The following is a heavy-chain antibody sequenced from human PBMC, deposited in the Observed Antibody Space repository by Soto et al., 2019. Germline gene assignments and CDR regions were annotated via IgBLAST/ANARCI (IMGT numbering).Heavy chain of an antibody. Sequence: QVQLVESGGGVVQPGRSLRLSCAASGFTFSSYGMHWVRQAPGKGLEWVAVISYDGSNKYYADSVKGRFTISRDNSKNTLYLQMNSLRAEDTAVYYCAKDNALSNYDILTGYYRGFDYYYGMDVWGQGTTVTVSS. CDR2: ISYDGSNK. CDR1: GFTFSSYG. D-gene: IGHD3-9*01. V-gene: IGHV3-30*18. CDR3: AKDNALSNYDILTGYYRGFDYYYGMDV. J-gene: IGHJ6*02.